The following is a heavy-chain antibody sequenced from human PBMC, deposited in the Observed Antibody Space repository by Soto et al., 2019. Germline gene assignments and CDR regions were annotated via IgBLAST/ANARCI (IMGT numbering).Heavy chain of an antibody. CDR1: GGSISSSSYY. D-gene: IGHD6-6*01. J-gene: IGHJ6*02. Sequence: PSETLSLTCTVSGGSISSSSYYWGWIRQPPGKGLEWIGSIYYSGSTYYNPSLKSRVTISVDTSKNQFSLKLSSVTAADTAVYYCARRWYSSSSLYYYYGMDVWGQGTTVTVSS. CDR2: IYYSGST. CDR3: ARRWYSSSSLYYYYGMDV. V-gene: IGHV4-39*01.